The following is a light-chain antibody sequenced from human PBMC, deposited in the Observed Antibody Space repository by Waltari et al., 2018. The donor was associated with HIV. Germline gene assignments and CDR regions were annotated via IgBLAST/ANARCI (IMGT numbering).Light chain of an antibody. Sequence: DTQLTQSPPFLSASVGDRVTITCRASQGIAGYLAWYQQKPGKPPNLLIYETSTLQNGVPSRFSGSVSGTEFTLTISSLQPEDFTTYYCQQLNTYPPTFGGGTKVEIK. CDR1: QGIAGY. J-gene: IGKJ4*01. CDR3: QQLNTYPPT. CDR2: ETS. V-gene: IGKV1-9*01.